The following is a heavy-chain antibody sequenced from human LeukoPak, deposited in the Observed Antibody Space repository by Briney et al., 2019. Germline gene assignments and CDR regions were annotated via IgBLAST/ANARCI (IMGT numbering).Heavy chain of an antibody. CDR1: GGTFSSYA. CDR3: ARGGSSGYYPNFDY. V-gene: IGHV1-69*04. Sequence: SVKVSCKASGGTFSSYAISWVRQAPGQGLEWMGRIIPILGIANYAQKFQGRVTITADKSTSTAYMELSSLRSEDTAVYYCARGGSSGYYPNFDYWGQGTLVTVSS. CDR2: IIPILGIA. D-gene: IGHD3-22*01. J-gene: IGHJ4*02.